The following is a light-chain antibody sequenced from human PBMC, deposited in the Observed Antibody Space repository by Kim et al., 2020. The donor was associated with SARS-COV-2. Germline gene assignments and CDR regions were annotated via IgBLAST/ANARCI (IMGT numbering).Light chain of an antibody. Sequence: SSELTQDPAMSVALGQTVRITCQGDGLRTYYANWYQQRPGQAPLLVIYARNKRPSGIPDRFSGSSSGTTASLTITGAQADDEGDYYCNFRDSSGNYRVFG. V-gene: IGLV3-19*01. CDR3: NFRDSSGNYRV. CDR2: ARN. CDR1: GLRTYY. J-gene: IGLJ3*02.